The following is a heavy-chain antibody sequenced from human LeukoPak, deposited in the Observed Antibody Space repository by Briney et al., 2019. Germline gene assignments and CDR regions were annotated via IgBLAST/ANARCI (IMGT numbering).Heavy chain of an antibody. CDR3: ATQHVPLYGMDV. V-gene: IGHV1-69*04. CDR2: IIPILGIA. J-gene: IGHJ6*02. CDR1: GGTFSSYA. D-gene: IGHD2-21*01. Sequence: SVKVSCKASGGTFSSYAISWVRQAPGQGLEWMGRIIPILGIANYAQKFQGRVTITADKSTSAAYMELSSLRSEDTAVYYCATQHVPLYGMDVWGQGTTVTVSS.